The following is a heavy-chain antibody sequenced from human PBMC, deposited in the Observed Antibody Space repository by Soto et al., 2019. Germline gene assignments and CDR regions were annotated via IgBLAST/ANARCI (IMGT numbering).Heavy chain of an antibody. CDR3: AREETAWPLAYGLDV. J-gene: IGHJ6*02. D-gene: IGHD2-21*02. V-gene: IGHV3-21*01. CDR2: IGTRSDI. CDR1: GFTFSTYS. Sequence: LRLSCAASGFTFSTYSMHWVRQAPGKGLEWVSSIGTRSDIYYADSVKGRFTISRDNAKNSLSLQMNSLRAEDTGVYYCAREETAWPLAYGLDVWGQGTTVTVSS.